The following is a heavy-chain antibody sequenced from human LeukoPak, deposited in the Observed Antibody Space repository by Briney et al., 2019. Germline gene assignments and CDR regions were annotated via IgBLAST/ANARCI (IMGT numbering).Heavy chain of an antibody. D-gene: IGHD2-2*01. V-gene: IGHV3-23*01. CDR3: ARAEYQLPAGY. CDR1: GFIFSNYA. Sequence: PGGSLRLSCAASGFIFSNYAMSWVRQAPGTGLEWVSTINDGGGSTYYADSVKGRFTISRDNAKNSLYLQMNSLRAEDTAVYYCARAEYQLPAGYWGQGTLVTVSS. CDR2: INDGGGST. J-gene: IGHJ4*02.